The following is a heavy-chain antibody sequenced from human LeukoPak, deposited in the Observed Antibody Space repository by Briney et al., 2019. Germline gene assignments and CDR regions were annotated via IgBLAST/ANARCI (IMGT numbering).Heavy chain of an antibody. Sequence: GESLKISCKGTGYSFNNHWIGWVRQMPGKGLDWMGIIYPGDSDTRYSPSFEGQITISADKSTSTAYLQWSSLKASDTAMYYCARQSDTAMVHHDYWGQGTLVTVSS. D-gene: IGHD5-18*01. J-gene: IGHJ4*02. CDR1: GYSFNNHW. V-gene: IGHV5-51*01. CDR3: ARQSDTAMVHHDY. CDR2: IYPGDSDT.